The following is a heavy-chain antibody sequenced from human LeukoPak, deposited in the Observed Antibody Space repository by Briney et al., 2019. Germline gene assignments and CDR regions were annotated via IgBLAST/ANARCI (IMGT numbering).Heavy chain of an antibody. Sequence: SQTVSLTCQVSGGSISSGRHYWSWIRQPAGKGLEWIGRIYTSGSTNYNPSLKSRVTISVDKSKNQFSLKLSSVTAADTAVYYCASPDCSGGSCYSMDVWGKGTTVTVSS. J-gene: IGHJ6*04. CDR2: IYTSGST. CDR1: GGSISSGRHY. V-gene: IGHV4-61*02. CDR3: ASPDCSGGSCYSMDV. D-gene: IGHD2-15*01.